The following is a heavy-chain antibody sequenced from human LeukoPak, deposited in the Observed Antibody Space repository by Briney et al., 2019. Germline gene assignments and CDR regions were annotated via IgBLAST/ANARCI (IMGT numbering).Heavy chain of an antibody. Sequence: SETLSLTYTVSGGSISSSSYYWSWIRQPPGKGLEWIGYIYYSGSTYYNPSLKSRVTISVDTSKNQFSLKLSSVTAADTAVYYCAREGDNLIGIVGATSLSRFDPWGQGTLVTVSS. D-gene: IGHD1-26*01. CDR1: GGSISSSSYY. V-gene: IGHV4-30-4*08. J-gene: IGHJ5*02. CDR3: AREGDNLIGIVGATSLSRFDP. CDR2: IYYSGST.